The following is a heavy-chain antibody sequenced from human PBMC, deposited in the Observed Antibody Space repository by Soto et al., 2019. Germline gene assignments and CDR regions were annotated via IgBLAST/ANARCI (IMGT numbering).Heavy chain of an antibody. Sequence: ASVKVSCKASGYTFTSYGISWVRQAPGQGLEWMGWISAYNGNTNYAQKLQGRVTMTTDTSTSTAYMELRSLRSGDTAVYYCARRWFGNNWFDPWGQGTLVTVSS. CDR2: ISAYNGNT. D-gene: IGHD3-10*01. J-gene: IGHJ5*02. CDR1: GYTFTSYG. V-gene: IGHV1-18*04. CDR3: ARRWFGNNWFDP.